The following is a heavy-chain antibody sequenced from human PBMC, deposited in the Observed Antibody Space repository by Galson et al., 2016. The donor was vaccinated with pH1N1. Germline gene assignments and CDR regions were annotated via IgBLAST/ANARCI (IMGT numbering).Heavy chain of an antibody. J-gene: IGHJ4*02. V-gene: IGHV3-48*01. CDR1: GITFSSYA. D-gene: IGHD6-13*01. CDR3: AKLPGADIWYDY. Sequence: SLRLSCAASGITFSSYAMNWVRQAPGKGLEWVSYISSSSSTIYYADSLKGRFTISRDNSKNMMYLQMNSLKAEDSALYYCAKLPGADIWYDYWGQGIHVTVSS. CDR2: ISSSSSTI.